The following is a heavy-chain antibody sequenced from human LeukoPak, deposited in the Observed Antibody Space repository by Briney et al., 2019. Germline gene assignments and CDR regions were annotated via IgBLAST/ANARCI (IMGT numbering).Heavy chain of an antibody. V-gene: IGHV3-66*02. CDR3: ARDKLGSGYSSDFDY. Sequence: PGGSLRLSCAASGFSVSSNYMNWVRQAPGKGLEWVSAIYTGGTTYYADSVKGRFTIPRDNSKNTLYLQMNSLRAEDTAVYYCARDKLGSGYSSDFDYWGQGTPVTVSS. CDR2: IYTGGTT. J-gene: IGHJ4*02. D-gene: IGHD6-19*01. CDR1: GFSVSSNY.